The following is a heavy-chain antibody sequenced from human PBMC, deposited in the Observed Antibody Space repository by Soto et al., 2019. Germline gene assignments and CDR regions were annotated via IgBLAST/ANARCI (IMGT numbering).Heavy chain of an antibody. CDR2: IYYSGST. V-gene: IGHV4-30-4*08. Sequence: TLSLTCTVSGGSITRGGYYWSWIRQHPGKGLEWIGYIYYSGSTYYNPSLKSRVTISVDTSKNQFSLKLSSVTAADTAVYYCASRKSSPYLDYWGLGILVTVSS. D-gene: IGHD3-10*01. CDR1: GGSITRGGYY. J-gene: IGHJ4*02. CDR3: ASRKSSPYLDY.